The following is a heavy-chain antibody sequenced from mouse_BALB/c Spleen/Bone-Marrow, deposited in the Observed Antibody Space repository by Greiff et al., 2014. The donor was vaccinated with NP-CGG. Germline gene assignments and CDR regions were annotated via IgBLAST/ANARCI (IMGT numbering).Heavy chain of an antibody. Sequence: QVHVKQSGAEPVMPGASVKMSCKASGHTFTDYWMHWVKQRPGQGLEWIGAIDTSDSYTSYNQKFKGKATLTVDESSSTAYMQLSSLTSEDSAVYYCARSDYRFDPLPYWGQGTLVTVSA. V-gene: IGHV1-69*01. D-gene: IGHD2-14*01. CDR1: GHTFTDYW. J-gene: IGHJ3*01. CDR2: IDTSDSYT. CDR3: ARSDYRFDPLPY.